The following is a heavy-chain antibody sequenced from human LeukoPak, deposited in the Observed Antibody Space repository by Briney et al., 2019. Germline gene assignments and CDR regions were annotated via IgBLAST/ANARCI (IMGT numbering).Heavy chain of an antibody. J-gene: IGHJ3*02. D-gene: IGHD6-13*01. V-gene: IGHV3-23*01. CDR2: ISGSGGST. CDR1: GLAFSSYA. CDR3: ARPGYSSSWSAFDI. Sequence: GGSLRLSCAASGLAFSSYAMSWVRQAPGKGLEWVSGISGSGGSTYYADSVKGRFTISRDNAKNSLYLQMNSLRAEDTAVYYCARPGYSSSWSAFDIWGQGTMVTVSS.